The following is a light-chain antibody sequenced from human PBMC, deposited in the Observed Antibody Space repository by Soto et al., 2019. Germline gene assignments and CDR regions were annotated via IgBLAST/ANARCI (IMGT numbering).Light chain of an antibody. J-gene: IGKJ2*01. CDR1: QSISDY. Sequence: DIQMTQSPSSLSASVGDRVTIACRAGQSISDYLNWYQQKPGKAPKLLIYTATNLQDGVPSRFSGSGSGTDFTLTIRGVQPEDFATYHCQQSYSTPSFGQGTKLEIK. CDR2: TAT. V-gene: IGKV1-39*01. CDR3: QQSYSTPS.